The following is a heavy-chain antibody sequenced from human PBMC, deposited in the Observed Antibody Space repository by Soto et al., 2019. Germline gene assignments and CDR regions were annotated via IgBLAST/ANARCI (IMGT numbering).Heavy chain of an antibody. CDR2: ISSTTNYI. CDR1: GFTFTRYS. Sequence: GGSLRLSCAASGFTFTRYSMNWVRQAPGKGLEWVSSISSTTNYIYYGDSMKGRFTISRDNEKNSLYLEMNSLRAEDTAVYYCAKPQFLEWLFPYNWFDPWGQGTLVTVPQ. J-gene: IGHJ5*02. D-gene: IGHD3-3*01. V-gene: IGHV3-21*01. CDR3: AKPQFLEWLFPYNWFDP.